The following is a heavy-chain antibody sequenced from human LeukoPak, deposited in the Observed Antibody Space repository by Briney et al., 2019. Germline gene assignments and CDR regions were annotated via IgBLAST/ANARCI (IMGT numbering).Heavy chain of an antibody. CDR2: IFYSGST. J-gene: IGHJ5*02. D-gene: IGHD4-11*01. V-gene: IGHV4-59*08. Sequence: SETLSLTCTVSGGSISSYYWSWIRQPPGKGLEWIGYIFYSGSTNYNPSLKSRVTISLDTSKNQFSLNLTSVTAADTAVYYCARHPTVTTGRQFDPWGQGTLVTVSS. CDR3: ARHPTVTTGRQFDP. CDR1: GGSISSYY.